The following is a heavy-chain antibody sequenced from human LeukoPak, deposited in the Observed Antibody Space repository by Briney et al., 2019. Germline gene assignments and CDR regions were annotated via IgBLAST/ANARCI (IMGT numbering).Heavy chain of an antibody. D-gene: IGHD2-15*01. CDR2: IYWNDDK. CDR1: GFSLSTSGVG. J-gene: IGHJ5*02. CDR3: AHRLHDLLRGNWFDP. V-gene: IGHV2-5*01. Sequence: SGPTLVKPTQTLTLTCTFSGFSLSTSGVGVGWIRQPPGKALEWLALIYWNDDKRYSPSLKSRLTITKDTSKNQVVLTMTNMDPVDTATYYCAHRLHDLLRGNWFDPWGQGTLVTVSS.